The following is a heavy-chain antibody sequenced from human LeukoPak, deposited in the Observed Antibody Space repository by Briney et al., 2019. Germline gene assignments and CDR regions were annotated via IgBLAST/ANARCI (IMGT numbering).Heavy chain of an antibody. CDR3: AKDRGAVAGTGWYYYYYYGMDV. J-gene: IGHJ6*02. D-gene: IGHD6-19*01. CDR1: GFTFDDYA. V-gene: IGHV3-43*02. CDR2: ISGDGGST. Sequence: GSLRLSCAASGFTFDDYAMHWVRQAPGKGLEWVSLISGDGGSTYYADSVKGRFTISRDNSKNSLYLQMNSLRTEDAALYYCAKDRGAVAGTGWYYYYYYGMDVWGQGTTVTVSS.